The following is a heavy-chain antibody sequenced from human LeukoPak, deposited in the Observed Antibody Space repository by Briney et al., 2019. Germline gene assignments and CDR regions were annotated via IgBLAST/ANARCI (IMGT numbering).Heavy chain of an antibody. J-gene: IGHJ4*02. Sequence: GSLRLSCAASGFTFSTYSMNWVRQAPGKGLEWVSSISISSNYIYYADSVEGRFTISRDNAKNSLYLQMNSLRAEDTAVYYCARDQTSLDECSGYRKYSFGFWGQGTLVNVSS. CDR2: ISISSNYI. CDR1: GFTFSTYS. V-gene: IGHV3-21*01. D-gene: IGHD3-22*01. CDR3: ARDQTSLDECSGYRKYSFGF.